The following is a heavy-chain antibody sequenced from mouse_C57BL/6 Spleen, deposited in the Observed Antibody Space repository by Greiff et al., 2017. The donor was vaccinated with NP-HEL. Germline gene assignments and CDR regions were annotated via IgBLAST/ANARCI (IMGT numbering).Heavy chain of an antibody. CDR3: ARHDYDDYFDY. CDR2: ISSGSSTI. V-gene: IGHV5-17*01. CDR1: GFTFSDYG. Sequence: EVKVVESGGGLVKPGGSLKLSCAASGFTFSDYGMHWVRQAPEKGLEWVAYISSGSSTIYYADTVKGRFTISRDNAKNTLFMQMTSLGSEDTAMYYCARHDYDDYFDYWGQGTTLTVSS. D-gene: IGHD2-4*01. J-gene: IGHJ2*01.